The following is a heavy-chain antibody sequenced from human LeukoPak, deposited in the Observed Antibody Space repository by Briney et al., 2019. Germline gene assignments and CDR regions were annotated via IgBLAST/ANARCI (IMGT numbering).Heavy chain of an antibody. V-gene: IGHV3-23*01. CDR3: AKDPWDFWSGYYYMDV. D-gene: IGHD3-3*01. CDR1: GFTFSSYA. CDR2: ISGSGGST. Sequence: GGSLRLSCAASGFTFSSYAMSWVRQAPGKGLEWVSAISGSGGSTYYADSVKGRFTISRDNSKNTLYLQMNSLRAEDTAVYYCAKDPWDFWSGYYYMDVWGKGTTVTVSS. J-gene: IGHJ6*03.